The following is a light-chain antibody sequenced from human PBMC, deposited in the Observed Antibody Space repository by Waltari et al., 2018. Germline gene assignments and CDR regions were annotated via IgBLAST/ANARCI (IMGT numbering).Light chain of an antibody. J-gene: IGLJ2*01. V-gene: IGLV3-1*01. CDR2: QDN. Sequence: SYELIQPPSVSVSPGQTASITCSGDKLGDKYACWYQQKPGQSPVLVIYQDNKRPSGIPERFSGSNSGNTATLTIRGTQTMDEADYYCQAWDSDTDVVFGGGTKLTVL. CDR1: KLGDKY. CDR3: QAWDSDTDVV.